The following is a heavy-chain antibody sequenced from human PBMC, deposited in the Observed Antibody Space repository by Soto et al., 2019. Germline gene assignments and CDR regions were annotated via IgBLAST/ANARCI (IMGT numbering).Heavy chain of an antibody. V-gene: IGHV3-23*01. D-gene: IGHD6-13*01. CDR3: AESLSIAAAGTGY. CDR1: GFTFSSYA. J-gene: IGHJ4*02. Sequence: GGSLRLSCAASGFTFSSYAMSWVRQAPGKGLEWVSAISGSGGSTYYADSVKGRFTISRDNSKNTLYLQMNSLRVEDTAVYYCAESLSIAAAGTGYWGQGTLVTVSS. CDR2: ISGSGGST.